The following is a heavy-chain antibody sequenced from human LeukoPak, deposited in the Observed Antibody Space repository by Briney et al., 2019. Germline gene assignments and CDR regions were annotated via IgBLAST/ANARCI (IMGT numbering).Heavy chain of an antibody. D-gene: IGHD3-10*01. CDR3: ARAAHYYGSGSSDY. J-gene: IGHJ4*02. CDR1: GGSISSYY. Sequence: SETLSLTCTVSGGSISSYYWSWIRQPAGKGLEWIGRIYSSGSTNYNPSLKSRVTMSVDTSKNQFSLKLSSVTAADTAVYYCARAAHYYGSGSSDYWGQGTLVTASS. V-gene: IGHV4-4*07. CDR2: IYSSGST.